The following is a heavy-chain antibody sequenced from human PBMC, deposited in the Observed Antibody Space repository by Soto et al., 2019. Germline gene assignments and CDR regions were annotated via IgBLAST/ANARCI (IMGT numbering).Heavy chain of an antibody. CDR3: ARCDYGDYVYAFDI. CDR2: INPNSGGT. D-gene: IGHD4-17*01. CDR1: GYTFTGYY. J-gene: IGHJ3*02. Sequence: ASVKVSCKASGYTFTGYYMHWVRQAPGQGLEWMGWINPNSGGTNYAQKFQGWVTMTRDTSISTAYMELSRLRSDDTAVYYCARCDYGDYVYAFDIWGQGTMVTVSS. V-gene: IGHV1-2*04.